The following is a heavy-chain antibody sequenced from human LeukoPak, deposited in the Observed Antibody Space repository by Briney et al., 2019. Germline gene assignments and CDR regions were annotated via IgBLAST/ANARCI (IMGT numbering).Heavy chain of an antibody. CDR1: GYSINSGYY. V-gene: IGHV4-38-2*02. CDR3: ARSNSGRFNYFDY. J-gene: IGHJ4*02. Sequence: ASETLSLTCTVSGYSINSGYYWGWIRQPPGKGLEWIGSIYHSGSTYYNPSLESRVTISVDTSKNQFSLKLSSVTAADTAVYYCARSNSGRFNYFDYWGQGTLVTVSS. D-gene: IGHD2/OR15-2a*01. CDR2: IYHSGST.